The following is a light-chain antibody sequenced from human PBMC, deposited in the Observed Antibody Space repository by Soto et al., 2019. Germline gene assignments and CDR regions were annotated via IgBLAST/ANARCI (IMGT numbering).Light chain of an antibody. CDR3: RQSGSSVT. J-gene: IGKJ5*01. V-gene: IGKV3-20*01. CDR1: QYVSSSY. Sequence: EIELTQPPGTLSLSPGERATLSCRASQYVSSSYLAWYQQKPGQPPRLLIYGVSSRATGIPDRLGGSGSGTDFSLTISRLEPEDFEVYYGRQSGSSVTLGLGSRLEIK. CDR2: GVS.